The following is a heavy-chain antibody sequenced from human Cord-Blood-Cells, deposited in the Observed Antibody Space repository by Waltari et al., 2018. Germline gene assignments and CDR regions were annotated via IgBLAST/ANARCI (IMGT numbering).Heavy chain of an antibody. CDR1: GGSISSSNW. Sequence: QVQLQESGPGLVKPSGTLSLTCAVSGGSISSSNWWSWVRQPPGKGLEWIGEIYHSGSTNNNPSLKSRVTISVDKSKNQFSLKLGSVTAADTAVYYCACRSYYYDSSGYYYYFDYWGQGTLVTVSS. CDR2: IYHSGST. D-gene: IGHD3-22*01. CDR3: ACRSYYYDSSGYYYYFDY. V-gene: IGHV4-4*02. J-gene: IGHJ4*02.